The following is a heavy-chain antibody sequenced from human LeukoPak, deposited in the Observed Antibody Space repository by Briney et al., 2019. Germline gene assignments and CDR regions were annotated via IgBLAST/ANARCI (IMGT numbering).Heavy chain of an antibody. CDR3: ARGHSGSYQRNDAFDI. D-gene: IGHD1-26*01. V-gene: IGHV3-21*01. CDR1: GFSFSGYS. Sequence: GGSLRLSCAAAGFSFSGYSINWVRQVPGKGLEWVSSISSDSKYIYYAGSMKGRFTVSRDNARNSLYLQMNSLGAEGTAVYYCARGHSGSYQRNDAFDIWGQGTMVTVSS. J-gene: IGHJ3*02. CDR2: ISSDSKYI.